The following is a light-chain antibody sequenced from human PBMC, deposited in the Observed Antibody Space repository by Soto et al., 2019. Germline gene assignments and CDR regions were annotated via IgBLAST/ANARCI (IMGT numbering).Light chain of an antibody. CDR1: QNINRR. Sequence: DIQMTQSPSTLSASVGETVTNTCRASQNINRRLAWYQQRPGKAPNLLIHNVSSLEGWVPSRFSGSASGTEFTLTISSLQPDDFAAYFCLQYNVYPLTFGGGTKVDIK. CDR3: LQYNVYPLT. J-gene: IGKJ4*01. V-gene: IGKV1-5*03. CDR2: NVS.